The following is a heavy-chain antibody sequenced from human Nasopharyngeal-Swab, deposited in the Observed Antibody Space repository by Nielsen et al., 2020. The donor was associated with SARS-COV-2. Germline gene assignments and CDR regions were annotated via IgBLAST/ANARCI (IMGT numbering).Heavy chain of an antibody. V-gene: IGHV4-39*01. CDR3: ARLPPLQVGTSTFDY. CDR2: IYYTGST. D-gene: IGHD1-26*01. CDR1: GGSITSSTYS. J-gene: IGHJ4*02. Sequence: SETLSLTCSVSGGSITSSTYSWGWIRQPPGKGLEWVGSIYYTGSTSYNTSLKSRVTISVDTSKNQFSLKLSSVTAADTAVYYCARLPPLQVGTSTFDYWGQGTLVTVSS.